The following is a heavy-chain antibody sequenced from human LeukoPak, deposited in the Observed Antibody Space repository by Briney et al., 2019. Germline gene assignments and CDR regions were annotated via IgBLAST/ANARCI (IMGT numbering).Heavy chain of an antibody. Sequence: NTSETLSLTCTVSGGSISTSSYYWSWIRQSPGKGLEWIGSMYHSGSTYYNPSLRSRVTISVDTSKNQFSLNLSSVTAADTAVYYCARDLHGYSYEYNWFNPWGQGTLVTVSS. J-gene: IGHJ5*02. CDR3: ARDLHGYSYEYNWFNP. CDR2: MYHSGST. D-gene: IGHD5-18*01. CDR1: GGSISTSSYY. V-gene: IGHV4-39*02.